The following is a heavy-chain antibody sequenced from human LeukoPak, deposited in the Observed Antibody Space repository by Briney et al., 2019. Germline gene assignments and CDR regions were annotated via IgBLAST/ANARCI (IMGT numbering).Heavy chain of an antibody. Sequence: PGGSLRLSCAASGFTFSSYAMHWVRQAPGKGLEWVAVISYDGSNKYYADSVKGRFTISRDNSKNTLYLQMNSLRAEDTAVYYCAKDGSTYYDFWSGYPYYYYGMDVWGQGTTVTVSS. D-gene: IGHD3-3*01. CDR1: GFTFSSYA. V-gene: IGHV3-30*04. CDR2: ISYDGSNK. J-gene: IGHJ6*02. CDR3: AKDGSTYYDFWSGYPYYYYGMDV.